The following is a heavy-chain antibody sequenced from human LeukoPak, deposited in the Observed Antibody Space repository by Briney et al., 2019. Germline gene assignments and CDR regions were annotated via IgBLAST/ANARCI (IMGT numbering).Heavy chain of an antibody. Sequence: GGSLRLSCAASGFTFSSYWMSWVRQAPGKGLEWVANIKQDGSEKYYVDSVKGRFTISRDNSKNTLYLQMNSLRAEDTAVYYCARGLRIAVAGNIVYWGQGTLVTVSS. CDR2: IKQDGSEK. CDR3: ARGLRIAVAGNIVY. V-gene: IGHV3-7*04. CDR1: GFTFSSYW. D-gene: IGHD6-19*01. J-gene: IGHJ4*02.